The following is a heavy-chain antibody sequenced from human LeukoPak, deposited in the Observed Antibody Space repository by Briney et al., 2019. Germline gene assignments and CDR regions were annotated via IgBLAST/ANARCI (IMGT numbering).Heavy chain of an antibody. J-gene: IGHJ4*02. CDR3: AKGAYDYIEMGYFDY. CDR1: GFTLSSYW. D-gene: IGHD5-12*01. Sequence: PGGSLRLSCAASGFTLSSYWMHWVRQVPGKGLVWVSRVNSDGSYTSYADYVKGRFTISRDNAKNTLYLQMNSLRAEDMAVYYCAKGAYDYIEMGYFDYWGQGTLVTVSS. CDR2: VNSDGSYT. V-gene: IGHV3-74*01.